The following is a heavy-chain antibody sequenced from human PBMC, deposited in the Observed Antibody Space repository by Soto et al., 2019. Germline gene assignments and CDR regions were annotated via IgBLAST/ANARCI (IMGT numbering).Heavy chain of an antibody. D-gene: IGHD5-18*01. V-gene: IGHV3-23*01. J-gene: IGHJ6*02. CDR2: ITGNGGST. Sequence: EVQLLESGGGLVHPGESLRLSCAVSGFTFSGYAMSWARQDPGKGLEWVSGITGNGGSTYFADSVKGRFSISRDNSKNTLFLQMNSLRAEDSAIYYCAKDHPDTALSNYYGMDVWGQGTTVTVSS. CDR3: AKDHPDTALSNYYGMDV. CDR1: GFTFSGYA.